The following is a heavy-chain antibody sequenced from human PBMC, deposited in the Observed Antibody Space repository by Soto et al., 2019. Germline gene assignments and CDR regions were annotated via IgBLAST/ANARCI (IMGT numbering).Heavy chain of an antibody. D-gene: IGHD6-19*01. CDR3: ARAQWLADDAFDI. V-gene: IGHV3-74*01. CDR2: VKGDGSDT. CDR1: GFTFSSYW. Sequence: GGSLRLSCAASGFTFSSYWMHWVRQAPGKGLVWVSRVKGDGSDTTYADSVKGRSTISRDNTKNTLYLQMNSLRPEDTAVYYCARAQWLADDAFDIWGHGTMVTV. J-gene: IGHJ3*02.